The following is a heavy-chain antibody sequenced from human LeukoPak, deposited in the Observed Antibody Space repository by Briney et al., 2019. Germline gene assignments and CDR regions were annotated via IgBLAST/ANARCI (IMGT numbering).Heavy chain of an antibody. D-gene: IGHD1-26*01. CDR3: ARAPGVGQFDY. CDR2: ISASGSAI. CDR1: GFTFSSHE. V-gene: IGHV3-48*03. J-gene: IGHJ4*02. Sequence: GGSLRLFCAAAGFTFSSHEINWLRQAPGRGLEWVSYISASGSAIYYADSVKGRFTISRDNAKNSLYLQMNSLRADDTAVYYCARAPGVGQFDYWGQGTLVTVSS.